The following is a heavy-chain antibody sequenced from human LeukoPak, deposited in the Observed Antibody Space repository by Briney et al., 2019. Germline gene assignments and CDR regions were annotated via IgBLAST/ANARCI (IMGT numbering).Heavy chain of an antibody. CDR3: ARGLYCSGGSCRQRRGYYYYGMDV. J-gene: IGHJ6*02. D-gene: IGHD2-15*01. V-gene: IGHV1-8*02. CDR2: MNPNSGNT. CDR1: GYTFTSYG. Sequence: ASVKVSCKASGYTFTSYGINWVRQATGQGLEWMGWMNPNSGNTGYAQKFQGRVTMTRNTSISTAYMELSSLRSEDTAVYYCARGLYCSGGSCRQRRGYYYYGMDVWGQGTTVTVSS.